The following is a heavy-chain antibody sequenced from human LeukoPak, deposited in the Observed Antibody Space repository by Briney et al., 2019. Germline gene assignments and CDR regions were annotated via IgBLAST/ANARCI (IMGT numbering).Heavy chain of an antibody. V-gene: IGHV3-23*01. Sequence: PGGSLRLSCAASGFTFSSYSMSWVRQAPGKGLEWVSSISSSGGNTYYADSVKGRFTISRDNSKNSLYLQMNSLRAEDTALYHCAREGVEGATGDWGQGTLVTVSS. D-gene: IGHD1-26*01. CDR3: AREGVEGATGD. CDR1: GFTFSSYS. CDR2: ISSSGGNT. J-gene: IGHJ4*02.